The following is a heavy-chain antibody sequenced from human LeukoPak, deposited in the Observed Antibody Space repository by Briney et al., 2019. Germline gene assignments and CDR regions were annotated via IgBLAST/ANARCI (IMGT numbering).Heavy chain of an antibody. J-gene: IGHJ6*03. D-gene: IGHD2-2*01. V-gene: IGHV1-2*02. CDR1: GYTFTGYY. CDR3: ARDAQYCSSTSCSYYYYYMDV. Sequence: ASVKVSCKASGYTFTGYYMHWVRQAPGQGLEWMGWINPNSGGTNYAQKFQGRVTMTRDTSFSTAYMELSRLRSDDTAVYYCARDAQYCSSTSCSYYYYYMDVWGKGTTVTVSS. CDR2: INPNSGGT.